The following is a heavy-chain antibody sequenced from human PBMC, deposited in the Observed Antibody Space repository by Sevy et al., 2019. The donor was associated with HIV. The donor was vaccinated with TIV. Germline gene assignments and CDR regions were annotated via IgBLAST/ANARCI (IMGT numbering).Heavy chain of an antibody. D-gene: IGHD4-17*01. Sequence: GGSLRLSCAASGFDFSNAWMTWVRQAPGKGLEWVALIWFDGSNTYYADSVKGRFTISRDIAKNTLHLQMNSLRAEDTAVYYCARDLEFYDYGDYGPAFMPDYWGQGTLVTVSS. J-gene: IGHJ4*02. CDR3: ARDLEFYDYGDYGPAFMPDY. CDR2: IWFDGSNT. CDR1: GFDFSNAW. V-gene: IGHV3-33*08.